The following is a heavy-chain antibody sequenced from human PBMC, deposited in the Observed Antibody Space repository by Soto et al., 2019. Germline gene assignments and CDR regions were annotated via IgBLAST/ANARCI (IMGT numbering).Heavy chain of an antibody. D-gene: IGHD3-3*01. CDR1: GGSFSSYA. Sequence: NGSCKASGGSFSSYATSWVRQNTGRGLEWMGGIIPIFGTANYAQKFQGRVTITADESTSTAYMELSSLRSEDTAVYYCAKVITIFESPVYYFDYWGQGTLVTVSS. CDR3: AKVITIFESPVYYFDY. CDR2: IIPIFGTA. J-gene: IGHJ4*02. V-gene: IGHV1-69*01.